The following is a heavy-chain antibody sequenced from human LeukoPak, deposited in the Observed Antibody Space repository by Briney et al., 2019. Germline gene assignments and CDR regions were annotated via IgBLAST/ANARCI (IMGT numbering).Heavy chain of an antibody. Sequence: SPSETLSLTCTVSGGSISSYYWSWIRQPPGKGLEWIGYIYYSGSPNYNPSLKSRVTISVDTSKNQFSLKLSSVTAADTAVYYCARENWDYYFDYWGQGTLVTVSS. CDR1: GGSISSYY. J-gene: IGHJ4*02. CDR2: IYYSGSP. D-gene: IGHD1-26*01. V-gene: IGHV4-59*01. CDR3: ARENWDYYFDY.